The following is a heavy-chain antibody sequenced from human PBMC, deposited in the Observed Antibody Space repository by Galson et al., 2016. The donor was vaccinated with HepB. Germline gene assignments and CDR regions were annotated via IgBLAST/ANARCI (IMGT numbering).Heavy chain of an antibody. D-gene: IGHD6-19*01. CDR1: GFTFSGYW. CDR3: AKDSPYSSGWSTY. CDR2: ISDNGGST. Sequence: SLRLSCAASGFTFSGYWMTWVRQAPGKGLEWVSGISDNGGSTYYADSVKGRFTISRDNSKNTVYLQMNSLRAEDTALYYCAKDSPYSSGWSTYWGQGTLVTVSS. V-gene: IGHV3-23*01. J-gene: IGHJ4*02.